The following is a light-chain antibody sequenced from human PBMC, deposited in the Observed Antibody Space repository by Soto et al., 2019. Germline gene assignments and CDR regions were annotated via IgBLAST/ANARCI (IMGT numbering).Light chain of an antibody. CDR1: QTISID. V-gene: IGKV1-39*01. Sequence: DIQMTQSPSSLSASVGDRVTIACRASQTISIDLNWYQQKPGKVPTLLISETSTLQSGVPARFVGSGSGTDSTLTISGLQPEDFATYYCQQSHTTPTFGGGTKVDIK. CDR2: ETS. CDR3: QQSHTTPT. J-gene: IGKJ4*01.